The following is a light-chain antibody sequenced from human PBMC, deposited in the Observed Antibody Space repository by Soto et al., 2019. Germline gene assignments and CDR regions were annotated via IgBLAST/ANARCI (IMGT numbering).Light chain of an antibody. CDR3: QQAKSFPLT. CDR2: IAS. Sequence: DIQMTQSPSSVSASVGDRVTITCRASQDIRSWLTWYHQKPGKAPEVLIYIASRLQSGVPSRFSGSGAGTDFSLTISSLQPEDFATYFCQQAKSFPLTFGGGTKVEIK. CDR1: QDIRSW. J-gene: IGKJ4*01. V-gene: IGKV1-12*01.